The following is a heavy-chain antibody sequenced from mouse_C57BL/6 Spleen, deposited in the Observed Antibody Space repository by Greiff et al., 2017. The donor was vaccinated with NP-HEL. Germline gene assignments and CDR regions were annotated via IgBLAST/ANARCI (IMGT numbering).Heavy chain of an antibody. CDR1: GFTFSSYG. CDR2: LSSGGSYT. V-gene: IGHV5-6*02. CDR3: ARITTVVATGSWYFDV. D-gene: IGHD1-1*01. Sequence: DVMLVESGGDLVKPGGSLKLSCAASGFTFSSYGMSWVRQTPDKRLEWVATLSSGGSYTYYPDSVKGRFTISRDNAKNTLYLQMSSLKSEDTAMYYCARITTVVATGSWYFDVWGTGTTVTVSS. J-gene: IGHJ1*03.